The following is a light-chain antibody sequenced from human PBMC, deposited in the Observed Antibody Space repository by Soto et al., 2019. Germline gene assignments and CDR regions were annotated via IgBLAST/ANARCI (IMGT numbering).Light chain of an antibody. CDR2: DAP. CDR3: QQRSNWPPVT. V-gene: IGKV3-11*01. CDR1: QSINRH. J-gene: IGKJ4*01. Sequence: EIVLTQSPATLSLSPGERATLSCRASQSINRHLAWYRQKPGQAPRLLIYDAPNRATGIPARFSGSGSGTDFTLTISSLEPEDFGVYYCQQRSNWPPVTFDGGTKVDIK.